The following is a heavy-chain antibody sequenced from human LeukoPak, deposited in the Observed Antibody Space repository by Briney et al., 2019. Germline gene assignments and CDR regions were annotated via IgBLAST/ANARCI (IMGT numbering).Heavy chain of an antibody. CDR3: ARHSGLGAYNWFDP. V-gene: IGHV4-34*01. Sequence: PSETLSLTCAVHGESLSKYYWTWLRQSPGKGLEWIGEINHRGSTNLNPSLKSRVTISVDTSKNQFSLKLSSVTAADTAVYYCARHSGLGAYNWFDPWGQGNLVTVSS. CDR2: INHRGST. J-gene: IGHJ5*02. CDR1: GESLSKYY. D-gene: IGHD1-26*01.